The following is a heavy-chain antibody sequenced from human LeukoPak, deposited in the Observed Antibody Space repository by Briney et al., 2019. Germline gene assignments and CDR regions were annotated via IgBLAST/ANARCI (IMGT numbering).Heavy chain of an antibody. J-gene: IGHJ5*02. CDR3: AKFYYSGTGSDEWFDP. V-gene: IGHV1-2*02. D-gene: IGHD3-10*01. CDR1: AYTFTGYY. Sequence: ASVKVSCKTSAYTFTGYYMHWVRQAPGQGLEWMGWIDPKSGATKYAQKFQGRVTMTRDTSIGTVYMELSSLRSDDTAVHYCAKFYYSGTGSDEWFDPWGQGTLVTVSS. CDR2: IDPKSGAT.